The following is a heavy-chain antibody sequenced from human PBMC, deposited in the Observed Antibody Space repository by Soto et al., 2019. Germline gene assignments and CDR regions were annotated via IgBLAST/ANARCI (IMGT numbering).Heavy chain of an antibody. V-gene: IGHV1-18*01. CDR3: VMVDNYVTPTPQDV. J-gene: IGHJ6*02. CDR1: GYIFVNYD. Sequence: QVQLVQSGDEVKKPGASVKVSCKASGYIFVNYDIAWVRQAPGQGLEWMGWISPYTGNTHSPTNVQGRITMTTDTSTSTAYMDLGSLTSDDTAVYYCVMVDNYVTPTPQDVWGQGNTVTVSS. D-gene: IGHD3-16*01. CDR2: ISPYTGNT.